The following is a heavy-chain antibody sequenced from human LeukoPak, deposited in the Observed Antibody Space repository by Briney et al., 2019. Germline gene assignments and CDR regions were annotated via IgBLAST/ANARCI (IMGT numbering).Heavy chain of an antibody. CDR2: INHSGST. CDR3: ARGYSSSSATYYYGMDV. D-gene: IGHD6-6*01. Sequence: SETLSLTCAVYGGSFSGYYWSWIRQPPGKGLEWIGEINHSGSTNYNPSFKSRVTISVDTSKNQFSLKLSSVTAADTAVYYCARGYSSSSATYYYGMDVWGQGTTVTVSS. J-gene: IGHJ6*02. V-gene: IGHV4-34*01. CDR1: GGSFSGYY.